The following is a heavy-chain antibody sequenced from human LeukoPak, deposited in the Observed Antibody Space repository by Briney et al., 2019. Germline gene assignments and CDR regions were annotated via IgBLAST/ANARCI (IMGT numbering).Heavy chain of an antibody. V-gene: IGHV3-23*01. Sequence: GGSLRLSCAASGFTFSSYAMSWVRQAPGKGLEWVSAISGSGGSTYYADSVKGRFTISRDNSKNTLYLQMNSLRDEDTAVYYCAKIKFGGDGAFDIWGPGTMVTVSS. D-gene: IGHD4-17*01. J-gene: IGHJ3*02. CDR1: GFTFSSYA. CDR3: AKIKFGGDGAFDI. CDR2: ISGSGGST.